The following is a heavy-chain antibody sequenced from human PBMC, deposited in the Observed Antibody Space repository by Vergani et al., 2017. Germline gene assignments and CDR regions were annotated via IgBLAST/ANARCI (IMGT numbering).Heavy chain of an antibody. CDR3: ARERGSIAAAGTFDY. V-gene: IGHV4-61*02. Sequence: QVQLQESGPGLVKPSQTLSLTCTVSGGSISSGSYYWSWIRQPAGKGLEWIGRIDTSGSTNYNPSLKSRVTISVDTSKNQFSLKLSSVTAADTAVYYCARERGSIAAAGTFDYWGQGTLVTVSS. CDR2: IDTSGST. D-gene: IGHD6-13*01. CDR1: GGSISSGSYY. J-gene: IGHJ4*02.